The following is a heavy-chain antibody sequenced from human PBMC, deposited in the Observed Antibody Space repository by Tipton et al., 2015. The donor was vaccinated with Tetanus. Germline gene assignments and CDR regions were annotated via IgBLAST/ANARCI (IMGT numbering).Heavy chain of an antibody. V-gene: IGHV4-59*07. CDR1: GGSFSLYY. J-gene: IGHJ5*02. Sequence: TLSLTCTVSGGSFSLYYWNWVRQSPGKGLEWLGNIYYSGDTDYNPSLQGRATTSLDTAKNHFSLRLSSVTAADTVVYYCARSHVFRLTLFGEEIPRSGRFDPWGQGTLVTVSS. CDR2: IYYSGDT. CDR3: ARSHVFRLTLFGEEIPRSGRFDP. D-gene: IGHD3-3*01.